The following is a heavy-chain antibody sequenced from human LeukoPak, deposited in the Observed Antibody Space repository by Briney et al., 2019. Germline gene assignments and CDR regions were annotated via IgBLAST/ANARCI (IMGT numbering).Heavy chain of an antibody. D-gene: IGHD3-10*01. Sequence: GGSLRLSCAASGFTFSSYEMNWVRQAPGKGLEWVSYISSGGSTIYYADSVKGRFTISRDNAKNSLYLQMNSLRAEDTAVYYCAKEGAYPIITYDSWGQGALVTVSS. V-gene: IGHV3-48*03. CDR2: ISSGGSTI. CDR3: AKEGAYPIITYDS. CDR1: GFTFSSYE. J-gene: IGHJ5*01.